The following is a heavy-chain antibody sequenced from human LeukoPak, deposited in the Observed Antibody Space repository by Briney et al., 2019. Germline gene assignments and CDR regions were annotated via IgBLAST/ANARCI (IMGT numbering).Heavy chain of an antibody. D-gene: IGHD4-23*01. J-gene: IGHJ4*02. Sequence: PGGSLRLSCAASGFNVTTYYVTWVRQAPRKGLEWVSVIYTGQSTNYADSVKGRFTISRDTSKNIVFLQMNNLRAADTAVYYCARLADYGGVSGPHYFDSWGQGTLVTVSS. CDR3: ARLADYGGVSGPHYFDS. V-gene: IGHV3-53*01. CDR2: IYTGQST. CDR1: GFNVTTYY.